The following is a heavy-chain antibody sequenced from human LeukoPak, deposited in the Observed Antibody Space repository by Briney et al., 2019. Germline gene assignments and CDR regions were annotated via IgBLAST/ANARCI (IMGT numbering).Heavy chain of an antibody. CDR1: GFTFTSYG. D-gene: IGHD2-2*01. CDR2: ISYDGRTK. J-gene: IGHJ4*02. CDR3: AKDATSWYYFDY. Sequence: GGPLRLSCAASGFTFTSYGMHWVRQAPGKGLEWVAVISYDGRTKYYADAMKGRFTISRDNSKNTLYLQMNSLRAEDTAVYFCAKDATSWYYFDYWGQGTLVTVSS. V-gene: IGHV3-30*18.